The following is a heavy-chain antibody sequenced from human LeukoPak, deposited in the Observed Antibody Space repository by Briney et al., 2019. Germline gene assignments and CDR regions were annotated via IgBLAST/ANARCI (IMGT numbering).Heavy chain of an antibody. CDR3: AREESMTVDY. J-gene: IGHJ4*02. CDR1: GYTFTRYY. D-gene: IGHD3-22*01. CDR2: INPSGGST. Sequence: ASVKGSCKAFGYTFTRYYMHWGGQAPGQGVVWMGIINPSGGSTSYAQKFQGRVTMTRDTSTSTVYMELSSLRSEDTAVYYCAREESMTVDYWGQGTLVTVSS. V-gene: IGHV1-46*01.